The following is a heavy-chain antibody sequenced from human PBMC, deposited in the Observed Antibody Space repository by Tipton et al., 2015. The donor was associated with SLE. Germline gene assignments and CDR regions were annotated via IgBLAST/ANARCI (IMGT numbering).Heavy chain of an antibody. D-gene: IGHD1/OR15-1a*01. Sequence: TLSLTCTVSGVSFTNHFWSWIRQPPGKGLEWIGYIYSGGKSYYNPSLKSRVSISLDPSKEQFSLKMNSVTAADTAIYYCARGQDVITGENRFDPWGQGILVTVSS. CDR2: IYSGGKS. CDR1: GVSFTNHF. J-gene: IGHJ5*02. CDR3: ARGQDVITGENRFDP. V-gene: IGHV4-59*11.